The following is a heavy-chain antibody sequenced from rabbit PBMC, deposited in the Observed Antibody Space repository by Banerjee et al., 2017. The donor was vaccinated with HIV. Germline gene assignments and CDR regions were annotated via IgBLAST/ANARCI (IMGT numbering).Heavy chain of an antibody. D-gene: IGHD1-1*01. J-gene: IGHJ3*01. CDR2: IYAGSNNST. V-gene: IGHV1S40*01. CDR3: LRDYVSSGGL. Sequence: QSLEESGGGLVKPGGSLKLCCTASGFSFSSYYYMCWVRQAPGKGLEWIACIYAGSNNSTWYASWVKGRFTISKTSSTTVTLQMTSLTAADTATYFCLRDYVSSGGLWGQGTLVTVS. CDR1: GFSFSSYYY.